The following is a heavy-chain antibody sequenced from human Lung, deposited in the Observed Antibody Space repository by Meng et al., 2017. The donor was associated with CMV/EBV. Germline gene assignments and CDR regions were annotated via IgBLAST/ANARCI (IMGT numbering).Heavy chain of an antibody. J-gene: IGHJ5*02. D-gene: IGHD3-22*01. Sequence: SXTXSLXCSVSGGSISSNSYYWGWIRQPPGKGLEWIGSMYYSGSTYYNPSLKSRVTISVDTSKKQISLKLSSVTAADTAVYYCARGYYSDSSGHYYANPHWFDPWXRGTXVNGAS. CDR1: GGSISSNSYY. V-gene: IGHV4-39*07. CDR3: ARGYYSDSSGHYYANPHWFDP. CDR2: MYYSGST.